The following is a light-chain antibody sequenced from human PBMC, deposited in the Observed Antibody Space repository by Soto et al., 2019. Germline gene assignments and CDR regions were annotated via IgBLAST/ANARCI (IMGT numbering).Light chain of an antibody. CDR1: SRDVGGYNY. CDR3: SSYVNYITFVI. J-gene: IGLJ2*01. CDR2: EVS. V-gene: IGLV2-14*01. Sequence: QSALTQPASVSGSPGQSITISCTGTSRDVGGYNYGSWHQQHPGKAPKVIITEVSNRPSGVSNRVSGYKSGNTASLTISGLQAEDEADYYSSSYVNYITFVIFGGGTKRTVL.